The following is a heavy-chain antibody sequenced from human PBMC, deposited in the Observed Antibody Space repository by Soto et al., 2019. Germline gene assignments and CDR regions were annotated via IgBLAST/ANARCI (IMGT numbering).Heavy chain of an antibody. D-gene: IGHD2-15*01. V-gene: IGHV1-3*01. CDR1: GYTFTSYA. Sequence: ASVKVSCKASGYTFTSYAMHWVRQAPGQRLEWMGWINAGNGNTKYSQKFQGRVTITRDTSASTAYMELSSLRSEDTAVYYYTSPAAPLYSYYFSYWDVGGKGTTFTVSS. CDR3: TSPAAPLYSYYFSYWDV. CDR2: INAGNGNT. J-gene: IGHJ6*03.